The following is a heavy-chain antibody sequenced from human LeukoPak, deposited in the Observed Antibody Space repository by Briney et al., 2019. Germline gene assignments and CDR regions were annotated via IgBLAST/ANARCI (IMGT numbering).Heavy chain of an antibody. J-gene: IGHJ4*02. CDR2: INHRGST. V-gene: IGHV4-34*01. CDR1: GGSFSGYY. CDR3: APRYYDYVWGSPPTGY. Sequence: MASETLSLTCTVYGGSFSGYYWSWIRQPPGKGLEWIGEINHRGSTNYNPSLKSRVTISVDTSKNQFSLKLSSVIAADTAVYYCAPRYYDYVWGSPPTGYWGQGTLVTV. D-gene: IGHD3-16*01.